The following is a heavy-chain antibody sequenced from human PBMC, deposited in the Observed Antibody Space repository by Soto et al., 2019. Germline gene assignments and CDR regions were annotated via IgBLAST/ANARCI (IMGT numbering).Heavy chain of an antibody. V-gene: IGHV1-46*03. CDR2: INPFDDST. CDR1: GYTFTSYY. D-gene: IGHD4-4*01. Sequence: QVQLVQSGAEVKKPGASVKVSCKASGYTFTSYYIHWVRQAPGQGLEWMGVINPFDDSTIYAQRFKGRVTMTSDTSTSTVFMEVSSLRSEDTAVYHCAREEMPTVNTYYSYMDVWGKGTTVTVSS. J-gene: IGHJ6*03. CDR3: AREEMPTVNTYYSYMDV.